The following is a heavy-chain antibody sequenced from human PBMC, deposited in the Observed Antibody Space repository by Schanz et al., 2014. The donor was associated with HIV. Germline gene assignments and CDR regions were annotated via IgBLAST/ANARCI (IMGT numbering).Heavy chain of an antibody. CDR1: GYIFTDYY. CDR2: INPNSGDT. CDR3: AREWIPLPSGGDY. D-gene: IGHD5-18*01. Sequence: QLQLVQSGPEVKKPGASMKVSCEASGYIFTDYYIHWVRQAPGQGLEWMGWINPNSGDTNYAQNFQGRVIMTRDTSITTAVMELNRLKSDDTDTYYCAREWIPLPSGGDYWGQGTRLTVSS. J-gene: IGHJ4*02. V-gene: IGHV1-2*02.